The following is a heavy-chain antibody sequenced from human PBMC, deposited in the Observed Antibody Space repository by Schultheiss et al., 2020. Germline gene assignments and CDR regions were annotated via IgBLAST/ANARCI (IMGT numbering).Heavy chain of an antibody. CDR2: IYYSGST. CDR1: GGSISSYY. J-gene: IGHJ5*02. D-gene: IGHD2-15*01. CDR3: ARDRGGGSMFDP. Sequence: SETLSLTCTVSGGSISSYYWSWIRQPAGKGLEWIGYIYYSGSTNYNPSLKSRVTISVDTSKNQFSLKLSSVTAADTAVYYCARDRGGGSMFDPWGQGTLVTVSS. V-gene: IGHV4-59*01.